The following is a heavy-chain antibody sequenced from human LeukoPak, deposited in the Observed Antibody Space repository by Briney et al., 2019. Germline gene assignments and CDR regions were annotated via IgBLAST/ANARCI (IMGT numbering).Heavy chain of an antibody. J-gene: IGHJ4*02. CDR2: ISYDGTDK. Sequence: GGSLRLSCAASGFTFSVYGMYWVRQPPGKGLEWVALISYDGTDKYHVDSVKGRFTISRDNSNNTLYLQMNSLRPDDTAVYYCASQGGSGSYLEYYFDYWGQGTLVTVSS. CDR3: ASQGGSGSYLEYYFDY. CDR1: GFTFSVYG. D-gene: IGHD3-10*01. V-gene: IGHV3-30*03.